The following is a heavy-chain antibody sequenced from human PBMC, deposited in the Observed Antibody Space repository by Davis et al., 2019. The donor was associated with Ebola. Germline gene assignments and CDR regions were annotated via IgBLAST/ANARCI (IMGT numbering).Heavy chain of an antibody. Sequence: PGGSLRLSCAASGFTFSSYTMNWVRQAPGKGLEWVSSISISSSYIYYADSVRGRFTISRDNAKNSLYLQMNSLRAEDTAVYYCAKPRDGDHRYFDSWGQGSLVTVSS. D-gene: IGHD2-21*02. CDR3: AKPRDGDHRYFDS. CDR2: ISISSSYI. CDR1: GFTFSSYT. J-gene: IGHJ4*02. V-gene: IGHV3-21*01.